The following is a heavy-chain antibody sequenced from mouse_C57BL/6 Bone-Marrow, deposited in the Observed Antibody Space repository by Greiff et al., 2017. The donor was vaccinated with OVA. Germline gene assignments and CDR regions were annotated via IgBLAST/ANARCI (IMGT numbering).Heavy chain of an antibody. J-gene: IGHJ4*01. Sequence: EVNVVESGEGLVKPGGSLKLSCAASGFTFSSYAMSWVRQTPEKRLEWVAYISSGGDYIYYADTVKGRFTISRDNARNTLYLQMSSLKSEDTAMYYCTRARGGTVVLDYWGQGTSVTVSS. CDR1: GFTFSSYA. CDR2: ISSGGDYI. CDR3: TRARGGTVVLDY. D-gene: IGHD1-1*01. V-gene: IGHV5-9-1*02.